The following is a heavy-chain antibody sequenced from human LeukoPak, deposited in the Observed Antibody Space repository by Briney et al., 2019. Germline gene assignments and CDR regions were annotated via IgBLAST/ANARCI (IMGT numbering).Heavy chain of an antibody. V-gene: IGHV4-59*01. D-gene: IGHD3-10*01. J-gene: IGHJ1*01. CDR3: ARSPHMVRGVIYQH. Sequence: SETLSLTCTVSGGSINSYYWSWIRQPPGKGLEWIGYIYYSGSTNYNPSLKSRVTISVDTSKNQFSLKLSSVTAADTAVYYCARSPHMVRGVIYQHWGQGTLVTVSS. CDR1: GGSINSYY. CDR2: IYYSGST.